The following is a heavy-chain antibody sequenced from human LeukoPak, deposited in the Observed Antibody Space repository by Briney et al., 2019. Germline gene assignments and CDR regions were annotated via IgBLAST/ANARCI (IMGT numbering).Heavy chain of an antibody. J-gene: IGHJ4*02. CDR1: GFSVSDNY. CDR3: AKVGGIIAVAGYFDY. CDR2: ISWDGGST. D-gene: IGHD6-19*01. Sequence: GGSLRLSCAASGFSVSDNYINWVRQAPGKGLEWVSLISWDGGSTYYADSVKGRFTISRDNSKNSLYLQMNSLRAEDTALYYCAKVGGIIAVAGYFDYWGQGTLVTVSS. V-gene: IGHV3-43D*04.